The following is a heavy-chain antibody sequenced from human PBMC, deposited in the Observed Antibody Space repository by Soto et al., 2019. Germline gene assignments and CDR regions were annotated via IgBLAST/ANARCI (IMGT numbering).Heavy chain of an antibody. D-gene: IGHD2-2*01. V-gene: IGHV1-46*01. CDR3: AKAPRGCVIITTFSAPIES. J-gene: IGHJ4*02. CDR1: GYTFTSYY. Sequence: QVQLVQSGAEVKKPGASVKVSCKASGYTFTSYYMHWVRQAPGQGLEWMGIINPDGGSTRYAQNFQGRVKMTRDTSTSTVYMELSSLRSEGTAVYYWAKAPRGCVIITTFSAPIESWGQGTRVTVSS. CDR2: INPDGGST.